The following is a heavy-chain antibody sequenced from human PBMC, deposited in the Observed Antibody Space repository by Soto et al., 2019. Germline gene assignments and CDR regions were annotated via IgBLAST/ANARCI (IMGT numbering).Heavy chain of an antibody. J-gene: IGHJ6*03. D-gene: IGHD2-15*01. Sequence: QVQLVESGGDLVKPGGSLRLSCVASGFSFSDYSMTWMRQAPGGGLDFVAFISNTAITDYYADSVKGRFTISRDNSKNTLYLQMNSLRAEDTAVYYCARDDVHCSGGSCYGVPMDVWGKGTTVTVSS. CDR1: GFSFSDYS. V-gene: IGHV3-11*04. CDR2: ISNTAITD. CDR3: ARDDVHCSGGSCYGVPMDV.